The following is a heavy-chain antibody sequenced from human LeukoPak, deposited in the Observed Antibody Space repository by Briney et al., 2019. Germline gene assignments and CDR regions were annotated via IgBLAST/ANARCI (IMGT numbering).Heavy chain of an antibody. CDR2: ISSSGSTI. D-gene: IGHD3-10*02. V-gene: IGHV3-48*03. J-gene: IGHJ6*04. CDR3: AELGITRIGGV. Sequence: GGALRLSCVASVFTFNSYEMNWVRQAPGKGREGVSYISSSGSTIYYAASMKGRFTISRDNDKNSLYLQMNSLRAEDTAVYYCAELGITRIGGVWGKGTTVTISS. CDR1: VFTFNSYE.